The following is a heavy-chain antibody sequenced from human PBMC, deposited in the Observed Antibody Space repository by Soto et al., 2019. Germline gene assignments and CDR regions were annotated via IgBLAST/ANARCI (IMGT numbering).Heavy chain of an antibody. V-gene: IGHV3-66*01. J-gene: IGHJ4*02. CDR1: GFTVSSNY. CDR3: VRGLVGYDVWSGHYVRPFDY. D-gene: IGHD3-3*01. Sequence: EVQLVESGGGLVQPGGSLRLSCAASGFTVSSNYMSWVRQAPGKGLEWVSVIYSGGSTYYADSVKGRFTISRDNSKNTLYLKMSRLRDEDTALYYCVRGLVGYDVWSGHYVRPFDYWGQGSLVTVSS. CDR2: IYSGGST.